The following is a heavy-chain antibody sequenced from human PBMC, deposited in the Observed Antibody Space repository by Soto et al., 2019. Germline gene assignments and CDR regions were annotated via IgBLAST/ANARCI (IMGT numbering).Heavy chain of an antibody. Sequence: DSGTVACKASGYPFTGSYMHWVRQAPGQGLEWMGWINPNSGGTNYAQKFQGRVTMTRDTSISTAYTELSRLRSDDTAVYYCARDNTPLLWFGETHYGMDVWGQGTTVTVS. J-gene: IGHJ6*02. V-gene: IGHV1-2*02. CDR2: INPNSGGT. CDR3: ARDNTPLLWFGETHYGMDV. D-gene: IGHD3-10*01. CDR1: GYPFTGSY.